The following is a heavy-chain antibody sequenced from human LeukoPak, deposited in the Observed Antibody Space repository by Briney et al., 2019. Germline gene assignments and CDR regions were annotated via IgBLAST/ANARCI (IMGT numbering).Heavy chain of an antibody. CDR1: GGSISSYY. J-gene: IGHJ6*02. V-gene: IGHV4-59*08. CDR3: ARLRFTDYYYYGMDV. D-gene: IGHD3-10*01. CDR2: IYYSGST. Sequence: PSETLSLTCTVSGGSISSYYWSWIRQPPGKGLEWIGYIYYSGSTNYNPSLKSRVTISVDTSKNQFSLKLSSVTAADTAVYYCARLRFTDYYYYGMDVWGQGTTVIVSS.